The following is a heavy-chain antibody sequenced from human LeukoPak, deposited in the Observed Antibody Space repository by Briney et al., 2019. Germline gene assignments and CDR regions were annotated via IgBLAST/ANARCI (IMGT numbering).Heavy chain of an antibody. CDR3: AREGGDGYYYYYYMDV. D-gene: IGHD2-21*02. CDR2: ISPIGST. Sequence: PSETLSLTCTVSGGSISSGSSYWSWIRQPAGKGLEWIGRISPIGSTNYNPSLRSRVTISVDTSKNQFSLKLSSVTAADTAVYYCAREGGDGYYYYYYMDVWGKGTTVTVSS. J-gene: IGHJ6*03. CDR1: GGSISSGSSY. V-gene: IGHV4-61*02.